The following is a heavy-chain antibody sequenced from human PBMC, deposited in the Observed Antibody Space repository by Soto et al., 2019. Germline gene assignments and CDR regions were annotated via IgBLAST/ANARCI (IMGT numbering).Heavy chain of an antibody. CDR1: GFTFSSYW. D-gene: IGHD3-16*02. V-gene: IGHV3-7*01. J-gene: IGHJ6*02. CDR3: ARITXGGVIVMFSYYYYGMDV. Sequence: GGSLRLSCAASGFTFSSYWMSWVRQAPGKGLEGVANIKQDGSEKYYVDSVKGRFTISRDNAKNSLYLQMNSLRAEDTAVYYCARITXGGVIVMFSYYYYGMDVWGQGTTVTVSS. CDR2: IKQDGSEK.